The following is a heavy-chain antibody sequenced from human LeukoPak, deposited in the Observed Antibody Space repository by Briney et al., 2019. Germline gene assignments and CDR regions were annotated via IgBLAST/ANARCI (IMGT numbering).Heavy chain of an antibody. CDR3: AKDPDYSSGWPHYFDY. CDR2: ISGSGGST. Sequence: PGGSLRLSCAASGFTFSSYAMSWVRQAPGKGLEWVSAISGSGGSTYYADSVKGRFTISRDNSKKTLYLHMNSLRAADTAVYYCAKDPDYSSGWPHYFDYWGQGAVVTVSS. D-gene: IGHD6-19*01. CDR1: GFTFSSYA. V-gene: IGHV3-23*01. J-gene: IGHJ4*02.